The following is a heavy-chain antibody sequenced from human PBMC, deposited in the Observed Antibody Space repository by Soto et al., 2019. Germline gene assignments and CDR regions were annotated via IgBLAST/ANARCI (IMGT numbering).Heavy chain of an antibody. CDR3: ARGPYYYDSSGYYYEYFDY. J-gene: IGHJ4*02. CDR2: MIPNSGKA. Sequence: ASVKVSCKASGYTFTSYDINWVRQAPGQGLEWMGWMIPNSGKASYAQKFQGRVTITADESTSTAYMELSSLRSEDTAVYYCARGPYYYDSSGYYYEYFDYWGQGTLVTVSS. CDR1: GYTFTSYD. V-gene: IGHV1-8*01. D-gene: IGHD3-22*01.